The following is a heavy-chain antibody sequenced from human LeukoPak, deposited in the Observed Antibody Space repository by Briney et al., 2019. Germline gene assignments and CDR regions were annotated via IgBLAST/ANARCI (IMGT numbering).Heavy chain of an antibody. CDR2: ISAYNGNT. CDR1: GYTFTSYV. D-gene: IGHD3-9*01. Sequence: GASVKVSCKASGYTFTSYVISWVRQAPGQGLEWMGWISAYNGNTNYAQKHQGRVTLTTDTYTAKAHMELRSLRSDDTAVYYWARVARGYDILTGYYYYMDVWGKGTTVTVSS. J-gene: IGHJ6*03. V-gene: IGHV1-18*01. CDR3: ARVARGYDILTGYYYYMDV.